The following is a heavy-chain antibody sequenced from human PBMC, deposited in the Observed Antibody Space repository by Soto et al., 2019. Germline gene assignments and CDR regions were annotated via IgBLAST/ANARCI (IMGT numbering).Heavy chain of an antibody. CDR1: GYNFASYW. V-gene: IGHV5-10-1*03. D-gene: IGHD6-13*01. Sequence: EVQLVQSGAEVKKPGESLRISCKGSGYNFASYWITWVRQMPGKGLEWMGRIDPSDSYTNYSPSFQGHVTISIDRSISTADLQWTSLKASDTAIYYCASRFFITAPAEDVWGQGTTV. J-gene: IGHJ6*02. CDR3: ASRFFITAPAEDV. CDR2: IDPSDSYT.